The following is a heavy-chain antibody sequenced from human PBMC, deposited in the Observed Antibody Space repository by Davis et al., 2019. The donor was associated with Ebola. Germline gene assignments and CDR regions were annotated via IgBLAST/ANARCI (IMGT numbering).Heavy chain of an antibody. D-gene: IGHD3/OR15-3a*01. CDR2: IKQDGSEK. J-gene: IGHJ6*03. CDR3: ASGDGRGRSYDMDV. Sequence: GGPLRPSCAASGFSFSSYWMSWVRQAPGKGLEWVANIKQDGSEKFYVDSVKGRFTMSRDNAKNSLHLQMNSLRVEDTAVYYCASGDGRGRSYDMDVWGQGTTVTVSS. V-gene: IGHV3-7*03. CDR1: GFSFSSYW.